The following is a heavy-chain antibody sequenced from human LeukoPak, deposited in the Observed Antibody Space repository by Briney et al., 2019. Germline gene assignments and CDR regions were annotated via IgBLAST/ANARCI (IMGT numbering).Heavy chain of an antibody. J-gene: IGHJ4*02. CDR3: ARSPPNWGFDY. CDR2: MSPNSGNT. Sequence: ASVKVSCKAPGYTFINYDINWVRQATGQGPEWMGWMSPNSGNTGYAQNFQGRVTMTSDTSISTAYMELSSLRSEDTAVYYCARSPPNWGFDYWGQGILVTVSS. CDR1: GYTFINYD. V-gene: IGHV1-8*01. D-gene: IGHD7-27*01.